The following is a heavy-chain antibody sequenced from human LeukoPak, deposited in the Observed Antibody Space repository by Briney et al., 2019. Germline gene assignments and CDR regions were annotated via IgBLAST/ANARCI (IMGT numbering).Heavy chain of an antibody. CDR2: FANAGDTA. CDR1: GFTISSYA. CDR3: ATRGHSYANSFDY. J-gene: IGHJ4*02. D-gene: IGHD5-18*01. Sequence: GGPLRLSCAASGFTISSYAMSWVRQAPGKGLEWVAGFANAGDTAYYPDSVKGRFSISRDNSRNTLHLHMNSLRAEDTALYYCATRGHSYANSFDYWGQGTLVTVSS. V-gene: IGHV3-23*01.